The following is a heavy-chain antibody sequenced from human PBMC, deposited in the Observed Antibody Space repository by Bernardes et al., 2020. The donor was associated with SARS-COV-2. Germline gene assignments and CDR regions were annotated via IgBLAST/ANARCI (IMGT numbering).Heavy chain of an antibody. CDR3: AKVLSVASTYYFDY. V-gene: IGHV3-23*01. J-gene: IGHJ4*02. D-gene: IGHD5-12*01. CDR2: ISGSGGSA. Sequence: GSLRLSCVASGFTFSTYAMSWVRQAPGKGLEWVSAISGSGGSAFYADSVRGRLTISRDNSNNTLYLQMNSLRAEDTAVYYCAKVLSVASTYYFDYWGQGALVTVSS. CDR1: GFTFSTYA.